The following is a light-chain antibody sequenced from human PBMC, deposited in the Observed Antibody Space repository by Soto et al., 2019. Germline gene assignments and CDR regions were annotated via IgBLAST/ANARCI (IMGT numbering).Light chain of an antibody. V-gene: IGKV1-9*01. CDR3: QQLNTYPPWT. Sequence: DIQLTQSPSFVSASVGDRVTISCRASQGIRNYLVWYQQKSGKAPKVLIYAASTLHSGVPSRFSGSGSGTEFTLTISSLQPEDFATYYCQQLNTYPPWTFGHGTKVEIK. J-gene: IGKJ1*01. CDR1: QGIRNY. CDR2: AAS.